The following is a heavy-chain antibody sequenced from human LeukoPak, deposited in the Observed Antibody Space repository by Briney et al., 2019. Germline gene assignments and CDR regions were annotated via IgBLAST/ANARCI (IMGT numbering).Heavy chain of an antibody. D-gene: IGHD3-22*01. Sequence: GGSLRLSCAASGFTFSDYNMRWIRQAPGKGLEWVSSISRSGSTKYYADSVKGRFTISRDNSKNTLYLQMNSLRAEDTAVYYCAREGYYYDSSGPKYYFDYWGQGTLVTVSS. CDR3: AREGYYYDSSGPKYYFDY. J-gene: IGHJ4*02. V-gene: IGHV3-11*04. CDR1: GFTFSDYN. CDR2: ISRSGSTK.